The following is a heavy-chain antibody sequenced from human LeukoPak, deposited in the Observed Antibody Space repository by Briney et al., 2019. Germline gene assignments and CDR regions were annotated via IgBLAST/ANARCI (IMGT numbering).Heavy chain of an antibody. CDR2: INHSGST. J-gene: IGHJ4*02. Sequence: SETLSLTCAVYGGSFSGYYWSWIRQPPGKGLEWIGEINHSGSTNYNPSLKSRVTISVDTSKNQFSLKLSSVTAADTAVYYCARGWGSGWYDFDYWGQGTLVTVSS. CDR1: GGSFSGYY. D-gene: IGHD6-19*01. CDR3: ARGWGSGWYDFDY. V-gene: IGHV4-34*01.